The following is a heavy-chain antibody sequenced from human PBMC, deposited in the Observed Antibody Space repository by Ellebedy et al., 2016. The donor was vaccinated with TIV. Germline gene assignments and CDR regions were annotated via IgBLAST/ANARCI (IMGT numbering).Heavy chain of an antibody. CDR1: GFTFSASA. CDR2: IRSRANNYAT. Sequence: GESLKISCAASGFTFSASAMHWVRQASGKGLEWVGRIRSRANNYATAYAASVRVRFTVSRDDSKNTAYLQMNSLKTEDTAIYYCARYRYYGDNPELVDAFDIWGQGTMVTVSS. CDR3: ARYRYYGDNPELVDAFDI. V-gene: IGHV3-73*01. J-gene: IGHJ3*02. D-gene: IGHD4-23*01.